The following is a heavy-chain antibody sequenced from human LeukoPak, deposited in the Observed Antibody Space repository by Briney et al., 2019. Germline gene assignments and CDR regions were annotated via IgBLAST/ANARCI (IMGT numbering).Heavy chain of an antibody. V-gene: IGHV3-21*01. CDR1: GFTFSNYN. D-gene: IGHD2-21*02. J-gene: IGHJ4*02. Sequence: GGSLRLSCAASGFTFSNYNMNWVRQAPRKGLGWVSSISSSSTYIYYADSVKGRFTTSRDNAKNSLYLQMNSLRAEDTALYYCARDGVVVTAIPSGLYDYWGQGTLVTVSS. CDR3: ARDGVVVTAIPSGLYDY. CDR2: ISSSSTYI.